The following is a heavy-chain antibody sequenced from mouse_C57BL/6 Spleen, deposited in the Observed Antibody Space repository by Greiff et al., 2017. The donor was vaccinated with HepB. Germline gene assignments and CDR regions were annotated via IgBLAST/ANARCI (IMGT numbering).Heavy chain of an antibody. J-gene: IGHJ1*03. CDR1: GFTFSSYT. D-gene: IGHD1-1*01. Sequence: EVKLVESGGGLVKPGGSLKLSCAASGFTFSSYTMSWVRQTPEKRLEWVATISGGGGNTYYPDSVKGRFTISRDNAKNTLYLQMSSLRSEDTALYYCARWRIMTTVGGGYFDVWGTGTTVTVSS. CDR2: ISGGGGNT. CDR3: ARWRIMTTVGGGYFDV. V-gene: IGHV5-9*01.